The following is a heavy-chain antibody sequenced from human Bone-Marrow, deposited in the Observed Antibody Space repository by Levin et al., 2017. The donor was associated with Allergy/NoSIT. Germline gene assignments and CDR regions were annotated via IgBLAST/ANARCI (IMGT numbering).Heavy chain of an antibody. Sequence: SETLSLTCAVSGYSISSGYYWGWIRQPPGKGLEWIGSIYHSGSTYYNPSLKSRVTISVDTSKNQFSLKLSSVTAADTAVYYCARLLRFLDFGLYWGQGTLVTVSS. CDR1: GYSISSGYY. CDR2: IYHSGST. J-gene: IGHJ4*02. D-gene: IGHD3-3*01. V-gene: IGHV4-38-2*01. CDR3: ARLLRFLDFGLY.